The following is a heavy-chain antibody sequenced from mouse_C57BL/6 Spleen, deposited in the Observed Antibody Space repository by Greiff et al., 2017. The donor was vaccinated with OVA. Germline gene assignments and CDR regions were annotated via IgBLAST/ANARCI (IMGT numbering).Heavy chain of an antibody. D-gene: IGHD1-1*01. V-gene: IGHV1-81*01. Sequence: VQLQQSGAELARPGASVKLSCKASGYTFTSYGISWVKQRTGQGLEWIGEIYPRSGNTYLNEKFKGKATLAADKSSSTAYMELRSLTSEDSAVYFCASGDSTVVATNFDYWGQGTTLTVSS. CDR3: ASGDSTVVATNFDY. J-gene: IGHJ2*01. CDR2: IYPRSGNT. CDR1: GYTFTSYG.